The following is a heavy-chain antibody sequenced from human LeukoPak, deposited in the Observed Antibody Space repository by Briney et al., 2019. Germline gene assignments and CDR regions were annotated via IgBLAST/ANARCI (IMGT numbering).Heavy chain of an antibody. CDR3: ARIGWELPHTDYYFDY. CDR2: INAGNGNT. D-gene: IGHD1-26*01. V-gene: IGHV1-3*01. Sequence: GASVKVSCKASGYTFTSYAMHWVRQAPGQRLEWMGWINAGNGNTKYSQKFQGRVTITRDTSASTAYMELNSLRSEDTAVYYCARIGWELPHTDYYFDYWGQGTLVTVSS. CDR1: GYTFTSYA. J-gene: IGHJ4*02.